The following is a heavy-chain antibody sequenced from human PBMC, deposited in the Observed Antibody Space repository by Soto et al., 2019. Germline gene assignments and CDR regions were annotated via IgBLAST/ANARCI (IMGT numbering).Heavy chain of an antibody. CDR2: INPNSGGT. J-gene: IGHJ5*02. V-gene: IGHV1-2*04. CDR1: GYTFTGYY. CDR3: ALSSRGYCSGGSCYSGWFDP. D-gene: IGHD2-15*01. Sequence: GASVKVSCKASGYTFTGYYMHWVRQAPGQGLEWMGWINPNSGGTNYAQKFQGWVTMTRDTSISTAYMELSRLRSDDTAVYYCALSSRGYCSGGSCYSGWFDPWGQGTLVTVSS.